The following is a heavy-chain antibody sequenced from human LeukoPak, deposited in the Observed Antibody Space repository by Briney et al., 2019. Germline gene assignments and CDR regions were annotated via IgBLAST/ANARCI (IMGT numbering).Heavy chain of an antibody. J-gene: IGHJ4*02. CDR3: AKDILTGYYRGFDY. V-gene: IGHV3-9*01. CDR2: ISWNSGSI. D-gene: IGHD3-9*01. CDR1: GFTFDDYA. Sequence: GGSLRLSRAASGFTFDDYAMHWVRQAPGKGLEWVSGISWNSGSIGYADSVKGRFTISRDNAKNSLYLQMNSLRAEDTALYYCAKDILTGYYRGFDYWGQGTLVTVSS.